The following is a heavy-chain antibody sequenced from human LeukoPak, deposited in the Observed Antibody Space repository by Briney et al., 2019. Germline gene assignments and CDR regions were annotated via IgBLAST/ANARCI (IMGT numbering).Heavy chain of an antibody. V-gene: IGHV3-21*01. CDR2: ISSSSSYI. CDR1: GFTLSSYN. CDR3: ARELDCSSTSCGFDY. D-gene: IGHD2-2*01. J-gene: IGHJ4*02. Sequence: GGSLRLSCAASGFTLSSYNMNWVRQAPGKGLEWVSSISSSSSYIYYADSVKGRFTISRDNAKNSLYLQMNSLRAEDTAVYYCARELDCSSTSCGFDYWGQGTLVTVSS.